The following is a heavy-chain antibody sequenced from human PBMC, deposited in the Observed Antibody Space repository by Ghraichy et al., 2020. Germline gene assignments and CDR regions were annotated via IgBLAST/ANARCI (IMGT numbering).Heavy chain of an antibody. CDR2: ILPDNGGT. CDR1: GYTFTDYY. CDR3: ARDRGSSDKSTYYRFDF. Sequence: ASVKVSCKASGYTFTDYYIHWFRQAPGQGLDWMGWILPDNGGTNSAQTFVDRVTMTRDSSSNTAYMELRRLRSDDTAVYFCARDRGSSDKSTYYRFDFWGQGTLVTVSS. V-gene: IGHV1-2*02. D-gene: IGHD2/OR15-2a*01. J-gene: IGHJ4*02.